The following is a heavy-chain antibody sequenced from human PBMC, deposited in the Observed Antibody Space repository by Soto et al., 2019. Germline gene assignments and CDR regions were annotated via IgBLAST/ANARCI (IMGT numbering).Heavy chain of an antibody. CDR3: ARGRGVISKYYYYGMDV. V-gene: IGHV5-51*01. D-gene: IGHD3-10*01. Sequence: GESLKISCKHSGFNFPTFWIAWVRQMPRKGLEWMGTIYPDDSDTRYSPSFQGQVTISADKSIQTAYLQWGSLKAADTAVYYCARGRGVISKYYYYGMDVWGQGTTVTVSS. J-gene: IGHJ6*02. CDR1: GFNFPTFW. CDR2: IYPDDSDT.